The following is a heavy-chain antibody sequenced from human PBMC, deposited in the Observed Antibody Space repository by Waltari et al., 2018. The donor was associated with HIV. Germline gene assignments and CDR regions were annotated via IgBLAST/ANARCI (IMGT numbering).Heavy chain of an antibody. CDR2: VSHSGDT. CDR1: GPSFSGYY. Sequence: QVQLQQWGTGLLQPSGTLSLRCAIYGPSFSGYYWSWIRQSPALGLEWSGEVSHSGDTNYNPSFAGRVSISADISKNQLSLNLTSLTAADTGVYFCARGSQHHDHWGQGTPVTVSS. J-gene: IGHJ5*02. CDR3: ARGSQHHDH. V-gene: IGHV4-34*01.